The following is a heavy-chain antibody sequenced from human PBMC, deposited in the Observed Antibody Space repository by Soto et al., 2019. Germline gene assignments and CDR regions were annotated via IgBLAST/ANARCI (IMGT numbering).Heavy chain of an antibody. CDR1: GGSISSSSYY. CDR3: ARPTYYYDSSGYSWIFDY. D-gene: IGHD3-22*01. V-gene: IGHV4-39*01. CDR2: IYYSGST. Sequence: SETLSLTCTVSGGSISSSSYYWGWIRQPPGKGLEWIGSIYYSGSTYYNPSLKSRVTISVDTSKNQFSLKLSSVTAADTAVYHCARPTYYYDSSGYSWIFDYWGQGTLVTVSS. J-gene: IGHJ4*02.